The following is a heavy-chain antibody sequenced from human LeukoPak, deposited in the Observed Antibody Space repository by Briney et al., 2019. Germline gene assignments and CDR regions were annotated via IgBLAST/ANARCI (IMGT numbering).Heavy chain of an antibody. CDR3: ARRGVTAIPFDY. D-gene: IGHD2-21*02. Sequence: GGSLRLSCAASGFTLSDHYTDWVRQAPGKGLEWVGRTRNKANSYSTEYAASVKGRFTISRDDSKNSLYLQMNSLKTEDTAVYYCARRGVTAIPFDYWGQGTLVTVSS. CDR2: TRNKANSYST. CDR1: GFTLSDHY. J-gene: IGHJ4*02. V-gene: IGHV3-72*01.